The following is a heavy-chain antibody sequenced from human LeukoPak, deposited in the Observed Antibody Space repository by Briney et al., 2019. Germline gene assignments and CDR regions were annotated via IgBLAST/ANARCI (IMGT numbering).Heavy chain of an antibody. J-gene: IGHJ5*02. CDR2: ISGSGAST. V-gene: IGHV3-23*01. CDR1: GFTFRSYA. CDR3: ATGNSPFGPGGWFDP. Sequence: AGGSVRPSCAASGFTFRSYAMNWVRQAPGEGRGWVSGISGSGASTDYAHSAKGRFNISRDHSQHTFYLQMNSLRAEDTAIYSGATGNSPFGPGGWFDPWGQGTLVTVSS. D-gene: IGHD3/OR15-3a*01.